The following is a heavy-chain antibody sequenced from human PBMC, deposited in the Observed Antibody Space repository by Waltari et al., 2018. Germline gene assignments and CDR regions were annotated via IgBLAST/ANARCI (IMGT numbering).Heavy chain of an antibody. D-gene: IGHD6-25*01. Sequence: QVQLQASGPGLVKPSETLSLTCPVSGGSISSYYWSWIRQPPGKGLEWIGYIYYSGSTNYNPSLKSRVTISVDTSKNQFSLKLSSVTAADTAVYYCARDRGLNAFDIWGQGTMVTVSS. CDR2: IYYSGST. V-gene: IGHV4-59*01. J-gene: IGHJ3*02. CDR3: ARDRGLNAFDI. CDR1: GGSISSYY.